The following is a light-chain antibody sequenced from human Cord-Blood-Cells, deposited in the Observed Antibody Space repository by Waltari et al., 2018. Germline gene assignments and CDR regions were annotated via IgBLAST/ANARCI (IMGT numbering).Light chain of an antibody. Sequence: QSALTQPRSVSGSPGQSVTISCTVTSSDVGGYNYVSWYQQHPGKAPKLMIYDVSKRPSGVPDRFSDSQSGNTASLTISGLQAEDEADYYCCSYAGSYVFGTGTKVTVL. J-gene: IGLJ1*01. CDR3: CSYAGSYV. V-gene: IGLV2-11*01. CDR1: SSDVGGYNY. CDR2: DVS.